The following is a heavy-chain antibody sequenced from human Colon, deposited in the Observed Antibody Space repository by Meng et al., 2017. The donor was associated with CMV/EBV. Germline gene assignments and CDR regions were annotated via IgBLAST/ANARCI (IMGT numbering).Heavy chain of an antibody. CDR1: GLTFNGYG. J-gene: IGHJ4*02. CDR3: AREGYSNFDY. Sequence: SCAASGLTFNGYGLHWVRQAPGKGLEWVAFIGSDGSIKRYADSVKGRLTISRDNSKNTLWLQMHSLRPEDTALYYCAREGYSNFDYWGQGTLVTVSS. CDR2: IGSDGSIK. D-gene: IGHD4-11*01. V-gene: IGHV3-30*02.